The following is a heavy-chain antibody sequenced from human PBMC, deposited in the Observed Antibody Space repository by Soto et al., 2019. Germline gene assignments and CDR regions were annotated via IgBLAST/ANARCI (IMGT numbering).Heavy chain of an antibody. Sequence: QVPLVESGGGVVQPGRSLRLSCAASGFTFSSYAMHWVRQAPGKGLEWVAVISYDGSNKYYADSVKGRFTISRDNSKNTLYLQMNSLRAEDTAVYYCARSYYDFWSGYRFDPWGQGTLVTVSS. D-gene: IGHD3-3*01. CDR1: GFTFSSYA. CDR2: ISYDGSNK. J-gene: IGHJ5*02. CDR3: ARSYYDFWSGYRFDP. V-gene: IGHV3-30-3*01.